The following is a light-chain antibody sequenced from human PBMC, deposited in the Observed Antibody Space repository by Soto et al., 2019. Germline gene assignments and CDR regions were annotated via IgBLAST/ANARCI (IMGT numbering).Light chain of an antibody. Sequence: QSVLTQPPSVSGAPGQRVTISCTGSSSNIGAGYDVHWYQQLPGTAPKILIYGNSNRPSRVPDRFSGSKSATSASLAITGLQAEDEADYYCQSYDSSLSGSYVFGTGTKLTVL. CDR3: QSYDSSLSGSYV. CDR1: SSNIGAGYD. CDR2: GNS. V-gene: IGLV1-40*01. J-gene: IGLJ1*01.